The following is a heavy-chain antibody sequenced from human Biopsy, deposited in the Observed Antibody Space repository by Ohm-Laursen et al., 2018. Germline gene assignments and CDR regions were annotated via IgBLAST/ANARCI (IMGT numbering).Heavy chain of an antibody. D-gene: IGHD3-22*01. Sequence: GTLSLTCTLSGDSITRSYWSWIRQSPGKGLEWIGSIFYRGSTHYKPSLKSRVNISVDTSKNQFSLKLNSVTAADTAVYYCARDYDTSGYYYVSWGQGTLVTVSS. CDR1: GDSITRSY. V-gene: IGHV4-59*04. CDR3: ARDYDTSGYYYVS. CDR2: IFYRGST. J-gene: IGHJ5*02.